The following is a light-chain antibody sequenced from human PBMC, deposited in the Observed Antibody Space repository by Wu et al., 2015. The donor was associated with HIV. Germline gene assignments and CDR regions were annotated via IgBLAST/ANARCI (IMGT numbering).Light chain of an antibody. J-gene: IGKJ3*01. V-gene: IGKV1-12*01. CDR3: QQANSFPLFT. CDR1: QDIGTW. Sequence: DIQMTQSPSSVSASIGERVTITCRASQDIGTWLAWYQQKPGKAPKLLIYAASTLHTGVPSRFSGSGSGTDFVLTINSVQPEDVASYFCQQANSFPLFTFGPGTKVDLK. CDR2: AAS.